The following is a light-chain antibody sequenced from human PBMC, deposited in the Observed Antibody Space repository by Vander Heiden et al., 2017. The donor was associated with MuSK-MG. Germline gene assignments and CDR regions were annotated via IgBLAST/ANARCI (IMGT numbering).Light chain of an antibody. V-gene: IGKV2D-29*01. CDR2: EVS. CDR3: LRTKQLLSLS. CDR1: QTPLHTDGKTY. J-gene: IGKJ4*01. Sequence: EIVLTQNPLSLSVTPGQPASISCKSSQTPLHTDGKTYLYWYQQKPGQAPQLLIYEVSNRFSVVPDRFRGSRPGPDFTLTIRRVETEDLGIYYCLRTKQLLSLSFGGGTKVEI.